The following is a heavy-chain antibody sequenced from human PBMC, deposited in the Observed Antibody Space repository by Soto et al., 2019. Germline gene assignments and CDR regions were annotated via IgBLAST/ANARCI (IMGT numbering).Heavy chain of an antibody. Sequence: QVQLQQWGAGLLKPSETLSLTCAVYGGSFSGYYWSWIRQPPGKGLEWIGEINHSGSTNYNPSLDSRVSISVVTSKNQFSLKPSSVTAADTAVYYCARGRPPNYSSGWRLDYWGQGTLVTVSS. D-gene: IGHD6-19*01. CDR3: ARGRPPNYSSGWRLDY. CDR2: INHSGST. J-gene: IGHJ4*02. V-gene: IGHV4-34*01. CDR1: GGSFSGYY.